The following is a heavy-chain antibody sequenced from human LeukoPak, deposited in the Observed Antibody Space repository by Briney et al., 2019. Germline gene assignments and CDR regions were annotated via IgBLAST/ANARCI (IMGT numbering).Heavy chain of an antibody. CDR2: IKHDGYER. V-gene: IGHV3-7*01. J-gene: IGHJ5*02. CDR3: VRGTNTFFAGWFDP. CDR1: GFTLGSYW. Sequence: GGSLRLSCVASGFTLGSYWMSWVRQAPGKGLEWVASIKHDGYERNYVGSAKGRFTISRDSAENSLFLQMNSLSAEDTAMYYCVRGTNTFFAGWFDPWGQGTQVTVSS. D-gene: IGHD2-2*01.